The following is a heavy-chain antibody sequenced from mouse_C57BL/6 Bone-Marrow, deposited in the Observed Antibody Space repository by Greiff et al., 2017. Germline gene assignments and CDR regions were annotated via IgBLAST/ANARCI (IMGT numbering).Heavy chain of an antibody. CDR3: ARLGLLPLYYCDY. CDR2: INPNNGGT. V-gene: IGHV1-22*01. D-gene: IGHD2-3*01. Sequence: VQLQQSGPELVKPGASVKMSCKASGYTFTDYNMHWVKQSHGKSLEWIGYINPNNGGTSYNQKFKGKATLTVNKSSSTAYMELRSLTSEDSAVYYCARLGLLPLYYCDYWGQGTTLTVSS. CDR1: GYTFTDYN. J-gene: IGHJ2*01.